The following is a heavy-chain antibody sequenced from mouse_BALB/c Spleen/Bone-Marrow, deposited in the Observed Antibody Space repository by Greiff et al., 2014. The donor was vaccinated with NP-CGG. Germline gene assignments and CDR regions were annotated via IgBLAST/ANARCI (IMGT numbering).Heavy chain of an antibody. J-gene: IGHJ4*01. CDR3: ARVSYYAMDY. CDR2: INSNGGST. V-gene: IGHV5-6-3*01. Sequence: EVNLVESGGGLVQPGGSLKLSCAASGFTFSSYGMSWVRQTPDKRLELVATINSNGGSTYYPDSVKGRFTISRDNAKNTLYLQMSSLKSEDTAMYYCARVSYYAMDYWGQGTSVTVSS. CDR1: GFTFSSYG.